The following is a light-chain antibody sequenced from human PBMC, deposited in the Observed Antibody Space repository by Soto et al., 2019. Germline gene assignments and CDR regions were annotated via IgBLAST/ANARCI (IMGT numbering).Light chain of an antibody. V-gene: IGKV3-15*01. Sequence: EIVMTQSPGTLSVSPGEGATLSCRASQSVSSNLAWYQEKPGQAPRLLIYGASTRATGIPARFSGSGSGTEFTLTISSLQSEDFAVYYCHHYKYWPQPFGQGTTVEIK. J-gene: IGKJ1*01. CDR3: HHYKYWPQP. CDR1: QSVSSN. CDR2: GAS.